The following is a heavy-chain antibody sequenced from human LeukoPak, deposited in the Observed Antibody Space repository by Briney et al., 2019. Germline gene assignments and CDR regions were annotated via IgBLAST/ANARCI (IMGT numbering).Heavy chain of an antibody. CDR3: TRRGYSGYEVDY. CDR1: GFTFDNYA. J-gene: IGHJ4*02. CDR2: ISSTSTYM. Sequence: GGSLRLSCAASGFTFDNYALNWVRQAPGKGLEWVSSISSTSTYMYYADSVAGRFTISRDNAKNSLFLQMNSLRAEDTAVYYCTRRGYSGYEVDYWGQGTLVTVSS. D-gene: IGHD5-12*01. V-gene: IGHV3-21*01.